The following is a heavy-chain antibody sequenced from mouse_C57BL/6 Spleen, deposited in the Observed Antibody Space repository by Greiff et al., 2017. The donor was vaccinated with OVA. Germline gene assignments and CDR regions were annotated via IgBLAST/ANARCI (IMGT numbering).Heavy chain of an antibody. CDR2: ISDGGSYT. D-gene: IGHD1-1*01. CDR3: ARDSGSRSWFAY. CDR1: GFTFSSYA. V-gene: IGHV5-4*01. J-gene: IGHJ3*01. Sequence: EVKLMESGGGLVKPGGSLKLSCAASGFTFSSYAMSWVRQTPEKRLEWVATISDGGSYTYYPDNVKGRFTISRDNAKNNLYLQMSHLKSEDTAMYYCARDSGSRSWFAYWGQGTLVTVSA.